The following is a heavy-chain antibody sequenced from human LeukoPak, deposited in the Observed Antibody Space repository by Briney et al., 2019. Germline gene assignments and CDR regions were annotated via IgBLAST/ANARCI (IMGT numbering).Heavy chain of an antibody. D-gene: IGHD3-3*01. Sequence: PSETLSLTCTVSGYSISSGYYWGWIRQPPGKGLEWIGSLYHSGSTYYNPSLKSRVTISVDTSKNQFSLKLSSVTAADTAVYYCASLPLSGGYYIVWGQGTLVTVSS. V-gene: IGHV4-38-2*02. J-gene: IGHJ4*02. CDR2: LYHSGST. CDR1: GYSISSGYY. CDR3: ASLPLSGGYYIV.